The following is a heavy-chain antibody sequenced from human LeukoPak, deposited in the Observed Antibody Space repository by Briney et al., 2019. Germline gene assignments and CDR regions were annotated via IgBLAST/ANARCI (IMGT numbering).Heavy chain of an antibody. V-gene: IGHV1-2*02. CDR1: GYTFTGYY. CDR2: INPNSGGT. J-gene: IGHJ6*02. CDR3: ARALSPLYPYYGMDV. D-gene: IGHD2-8*01. Sequence: ASVKVSCKASGYTFTGYYMHWVRQAPGQGLEWMGWINPNSGGTKYAQKFQGRVTMTRDTSISTAYMELSRLRSDDTAVYYCARALSPLYPYYGMDVWGQGTTVTVSS.